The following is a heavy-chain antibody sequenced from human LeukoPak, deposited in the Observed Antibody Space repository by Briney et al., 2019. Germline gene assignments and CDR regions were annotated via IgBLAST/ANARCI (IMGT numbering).Heavy chain of an antibody. D-gene: IGHD3-22*01. CDR2: ISDSGGST. CDR1: GITPTNYG. Sequence: GGSRRSSCAVSGITPTNYGMSWVRQAPGKGLEWVGSISDSGGSTNYAGSVKGRFTISRNNPKDTPYRPMTRLRGRDTAVYFCAKRCVVIRVILVGFYKEAYYFDSWGQGALVTVSS. CDR3: AKRCVVIRVILVGFYKEAYYFDS. J-gene: IGHJ4*02. V-gene: IGHV3-23*01.